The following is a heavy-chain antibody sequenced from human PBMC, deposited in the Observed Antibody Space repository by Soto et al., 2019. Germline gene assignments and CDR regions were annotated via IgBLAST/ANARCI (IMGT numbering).Heavy chain of an antibody. D-gene: IGHD2-8*01. J-gene: IGHJ4*02. V-gene: IGHV3-30*18. CDR2: ISYDGSNK. Sequence: GGSLRLSCAASGFTFSSYGMHWVRQAPGKGLEWVAVISYDGSNKYYADSVKGRFTISRDNSKNTLYLQMNSLRAEDTAVYYCAKLMVQYFDYWGQGTLVTVSS. CDR1: GFTFSSYG. CDR3: AKLMVQYFDY.